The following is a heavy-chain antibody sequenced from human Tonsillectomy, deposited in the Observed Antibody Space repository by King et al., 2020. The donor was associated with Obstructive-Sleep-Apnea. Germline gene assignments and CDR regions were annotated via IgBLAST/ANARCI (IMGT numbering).Heavy chain of an antibody. CDR3: AKGAVRGGYDLTKLDY. J-gene: IGHJ4*02. CDR1: GFTFSSYV. Sequence: VQLVESGGGLVQPGGSLRLSCAASGFTFSSYVMSWVRQAPGKGLECVSAISGSGGGTYYADSVRGRFTLSRDNSQNTVYLQMNSLRAEDTALYYCAKGAVRGGYDLTKLDYWGQGTLVTVSS. D-gene: IGHD5-12*01. V-gene: IGHV3-23*04. CDR2: ISGSGGGT.